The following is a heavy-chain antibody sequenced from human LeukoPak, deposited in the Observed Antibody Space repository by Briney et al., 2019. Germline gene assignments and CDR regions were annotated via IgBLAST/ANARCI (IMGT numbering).Heavy chain of an antibody. Sequence: GASVKVSCKASGYTFTGYYMHWVRQAPGQGLEWMGWINPNSGGTNYAQKFQGRVTMTEDTSTDTAYMELSSLRSEDTAVYYCATAGVAAAEAADYYYYGMDVWGQGTTVTVSS. CDR3: ATAGVAAAEAADYYYYGMDV. D-gene: IGHD6-13*01. J-gene: IGHJ6*02. V-gene: IGHV1-2*02. CDR1: GYTFTGYY. CDR2: INPNSGGT.